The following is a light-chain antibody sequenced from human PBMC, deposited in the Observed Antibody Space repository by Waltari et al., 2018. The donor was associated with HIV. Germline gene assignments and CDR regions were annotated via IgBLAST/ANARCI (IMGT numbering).Light chain of an antibody. V-gene: IGLV1-40*01. CDR2: GNN. CDR3: QSYDNVLTAVI. Sequence: QSVLTQPPSVSGAPGQTVTVSCTGSTSNLGANFDVHWYQQLPGTAPKLLIYGNNNRPSGVPARFSGSRSGSSASLAIAGVRAEDEADYYCQSYDNVLTAVIFGGGTKVTV. CDR1: TSNLGANFD. J-gene: IGLJ2*01.